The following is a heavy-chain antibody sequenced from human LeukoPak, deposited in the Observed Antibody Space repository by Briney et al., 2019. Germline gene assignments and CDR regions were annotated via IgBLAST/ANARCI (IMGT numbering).Heavy chain of an antibody. CDR3: ARQRGSYGNFDL. CDR2: IYYSGST. D-gene: IGHD1-26*01. Sequence: SETLSLTCTVSGGSISSYYWSWIRQPPGKGPEWIGYIYYSGSTNYNPSLKSRVTISVDTSKNQFSLKLSSVTAADTAVYYCARQRGSYGNFDLWGRGTLVTVSS. CDR1: GGSISSYY. V-gene: IGHV4-59*08. J-gene: IGHJ2*01.